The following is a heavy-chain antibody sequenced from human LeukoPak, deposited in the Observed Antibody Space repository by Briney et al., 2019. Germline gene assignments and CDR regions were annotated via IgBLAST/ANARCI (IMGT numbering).Heavy chain of an antibody. CDR2: ISSSGSTI. Sequence: GGSLRLSCVVSGFTFRDYFMSWIRQAPGKGLEWVAYISSSGSTIYYADSVKGRFTISRDNAKSSLYLQMNSLRDEDTAIYYCAKAGGRAQTPFDPWGQGTLVTVSS. CDR3: AKAGGRAQTPFDP. J-gene: IGHJ5*02. D-gene: IGHD2-15*01. CDR1: GFTFRDYF. V-gene: IGHV3-11*04.